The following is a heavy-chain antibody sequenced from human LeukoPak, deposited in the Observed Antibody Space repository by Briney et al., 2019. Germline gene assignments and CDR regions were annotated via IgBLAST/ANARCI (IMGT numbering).Heavy chain of an antibody. CDR2: INHSGGT. Sequence: PSETLSLTCAVYGGSFSGNNWSWIRQPPGKGLEWIGKINHSGGTNYNPSLKSRVTISVDTSKNQFSLKLSSVTAADTAVYYCARQMDTAMVTGHYYYYMDVWGKGTTVTVSS. D-gene: IGHD5-18*01. J-gene: IGHJ6*03. V-gene: IGHV4-34*01. CDR3: ARQMDTAMVTGHYYYYMDV. CDR1: GGSFSGNN.